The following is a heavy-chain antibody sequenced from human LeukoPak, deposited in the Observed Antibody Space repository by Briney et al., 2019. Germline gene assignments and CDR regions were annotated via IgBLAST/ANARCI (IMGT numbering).Heavy chain of an antibody. CDR2: ISSSSSYI. J-gene: IGHJ6*03. D-gene: IGHD1-26*01. CDR1: GFTFSSYS. CDR3: ARTGGSFYFYYYMDV. V-gene: IGHV3-21*04. Sequence: GGSLRLSCAASGFTFSSYSMNWVRQAPGKGLEWVSSISSSSSYIYYADSVKGRFTISRDNAKNSLYLQMNSLRAEDTAVYYCARTGGSFYFYYYMDVWGKGTTVTVSS.